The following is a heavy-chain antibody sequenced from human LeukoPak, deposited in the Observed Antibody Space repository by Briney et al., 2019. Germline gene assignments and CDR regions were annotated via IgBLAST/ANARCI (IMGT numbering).Heavy chain of an antibody. J-gene: IGHJ3*02. CDR1: GYTFSTYA. CDR2: INTNTGNP. V-gene: IGHV7-4-1*02. Sequence: ASVKVSCKASGYTFSTYAMNWVRQAPGQGLEWMGWINTNTGNPTYAQGFTGRFVFSLDTSVSTAYLQISSLKAEDTAVYYCARVVDFYDSSGPRGWDAFDIWGQGTMVTVSS. D-gene: IGHD3-22*01. CDR3: ARVVDFYDSSGPRGWDAFDI.